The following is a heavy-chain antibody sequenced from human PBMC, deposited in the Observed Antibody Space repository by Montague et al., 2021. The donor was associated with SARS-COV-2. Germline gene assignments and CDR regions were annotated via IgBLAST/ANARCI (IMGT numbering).Heavy chain of an antibody. CDR2: IYYSGST. V-gene: IGHV4-59*01. CDR3: ARGTAAGTNFDF. CDR1: GGSISSYY. Sequence: SETLSLTCTVSGGSISSYYWSWIRQPPGKGLEWIGYIYYSGSTNYNPSLKSRVTISVDTSKNQFSLKLSSVTAADTAVYYCARGTAAGTNFDFWGQGLLVTVSS. D-gene: IGHD6-13*01. J-gene: IGHJ4*02.